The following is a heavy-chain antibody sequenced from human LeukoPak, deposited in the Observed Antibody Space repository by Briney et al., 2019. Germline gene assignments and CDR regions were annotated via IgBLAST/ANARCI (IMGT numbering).Heavy chain of an antibody. Sequence: SVKVSCKASGGTFISCAISWVRQAPGQGLEWMGGIIPIFGTANYAQKFQGRVTITADESTSTAYMELSSLRSEDTAVYYCARDLGSNYAFDIWGQGTMVTVSS. J-gene: IGHJ3*02. CDR1: GGTFISCA. V-gene: IGHV1-69*13. CDR3: ARDLGSNYAFDI. CDR2: IIPIFGTA. D-gene: IGHD4-11*01.